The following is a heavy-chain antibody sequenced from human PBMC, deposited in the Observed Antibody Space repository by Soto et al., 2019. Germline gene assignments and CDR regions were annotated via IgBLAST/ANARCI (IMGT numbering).Heavy chain of an antibody. CDR1: GFTFSTFG. CDR3: AKGFSYSVIDY. CDR2: ISDDGGNK. V-gene: IGHV3-30*18. D-gene: IGHD5-18*01. J-gene: IGHJ4*02. Sequence: QVQLVESGGGVVQPGRSLRLSCAASGFTFSTFGMHWVRQAPGKGLEWVAVISDDGGNKHYADSVKGRFTISRDNSKNTLYLQLSSLRAEDTAVYYCAKGFSYSVIDYWGQGTLVTVSS.